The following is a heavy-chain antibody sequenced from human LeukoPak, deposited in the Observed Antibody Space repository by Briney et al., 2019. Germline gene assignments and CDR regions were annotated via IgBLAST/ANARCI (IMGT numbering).Heavy chain of an antibody. D-gene: IGHD2-15*01. J-gene: IGHJ5*02. V-gene: IGHV1-18*01. CDR2: ISAYNGNT. CDR1: GYTFTSYG. Sequence: ASVKVSCKASGYTFTSYGISWGRQAPGQGLEWMGWISAYNGNTNYAQKLQGRVTMTTDTSTSTAYMELRSLRSDDTAVYYCARLGSGYCSGGSCSFWFDPWGQGTLVTVSS. CDR3: ARLGSGYCSGGSCSFWFDP.